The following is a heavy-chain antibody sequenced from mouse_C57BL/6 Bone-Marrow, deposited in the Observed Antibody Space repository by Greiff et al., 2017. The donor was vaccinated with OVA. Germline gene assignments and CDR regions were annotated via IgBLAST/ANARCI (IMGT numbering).Heavy chain of an antibody. CDR1: GFTFNTYA. D-gene: IGHD4-1*01. Sequence: EVQRVESGGGLVQPKGSLKLSCAASGFTFNTYAMHWVRQAPGKGLEWVARIRSKSSNYATYYADSVKDRFTISRDDSQSMLYLQMNNLKTEDTAMYYCVTGTRGYWYFDVWGTGTTVTVSS. CDR2: IRSKSSNYAT. J-gene: IGHJ1*03. CDR3: VTGTRGYWYFDV. V-gene: IGHV10-3*01.